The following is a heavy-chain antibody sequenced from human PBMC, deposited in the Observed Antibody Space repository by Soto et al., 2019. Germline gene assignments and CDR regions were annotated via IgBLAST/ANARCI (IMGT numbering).Heavy chain of an antibody. CDR1: GGSISSSSYY. D-gene: IGHD3-9*01. CDR3: ARMYYDILTGYSPGYYGMDV. V-gene: IGHV4-61*05. J-gene: IGHJ6*02. Sequence: PSETLSLTCTVSGGSISSSSYYWGWIRQPPGKGLEWIGYIYYSGSTNYNPSLKSRVTISVDTSKNQFSLKLSSVTAADTAVYYCARMYYDILTGYSPGYYGMDVWGQGTTVTVSS. CDR2: IYYSGST.